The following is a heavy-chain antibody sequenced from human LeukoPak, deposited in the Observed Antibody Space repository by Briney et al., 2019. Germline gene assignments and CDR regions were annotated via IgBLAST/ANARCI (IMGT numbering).Heavy chain of an antibody. Sequence: GGSLRLSCAASGFTFSSYEMNWVRQAPGKGLEWVSYISSSGSTIYYADSVKGRFTISRDNAKNSLYPQMNSLRAEDTAVYYCARGRSWSYFDYWGQGTLVTVSS. J-gene: IGHJ4*02. CDR2: ISSSGSTI. V-gene: IGHV3-48*03. D-gene: IGHD6-13*01. CDR3: ARGRSWSYFDY. CDR1: GFTFSSYE.